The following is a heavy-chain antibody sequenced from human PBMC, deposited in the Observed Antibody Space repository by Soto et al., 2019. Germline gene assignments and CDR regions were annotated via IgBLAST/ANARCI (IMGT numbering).Heavy chain of an antibody. J-gene: IGHJ6*02. CDR3: ARGGFCSGGSCYSHYYYSGMGV. CDR1: GGSISTYY. D-gene: IGHD2-15*01. V-gene: IGHV4-59*01. Sequence: QVQLQESGPGLVKPSETLSLTCTVSGGSISTYYWSWIRQPPGKGLAWIGYIYYSGSTNYNPSLKSRVTISVDTSKNQFSLKLSSVTAADTAVYYCARGGFCSGGSCYSHYYYSGMGVWGQGTTVTASS. CDR2: IYYSGST.